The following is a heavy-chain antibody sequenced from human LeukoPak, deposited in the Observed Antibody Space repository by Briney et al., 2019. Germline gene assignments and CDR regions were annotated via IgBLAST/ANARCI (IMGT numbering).Heavy chain of an antibody. D-gene: IGHD5-12*01. J-gene: IGHJ4*02. Sequence: ASVKVSCKASGGTFSSYAISWVQQAPGQGLEWMGGIIPIFGTANYAQKFQGRVTITTDESTSTAYMELSNLRSEDTAVYYCARSLGGYEVFDDWGQGTLVSVSS. CDR1: GGTFSSYA. CDR3: ARSLGGYEVFDD. CDR2: IIPIFGTA. V-gene: IGHV1-69*05.